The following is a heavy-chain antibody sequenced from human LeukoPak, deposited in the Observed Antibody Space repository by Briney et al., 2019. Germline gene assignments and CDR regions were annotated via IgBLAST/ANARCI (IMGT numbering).Heavy chain of an antibody. Sequence: GGSLRLSCAASGFTFSSYSMNWVRQAPGKGPEWVSSITSSSSYIYYAGSMKGRFTISRDNAKNSLYLQMNSLRAADTAVYYCARASSGYYYAPFDYWGQGTLVTVSS. D-gene: IGHD3-22*01. CDR2: ITSSSSYI. V-gene: IGHV3-21*01. CDR1: GFTFSSYS. J-gene: IGHJ4*02. CDR3: ARASSGYYYAPFDY.